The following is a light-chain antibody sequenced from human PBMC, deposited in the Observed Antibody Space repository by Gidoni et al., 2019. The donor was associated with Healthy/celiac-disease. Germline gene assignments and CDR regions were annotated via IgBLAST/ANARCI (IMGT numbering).Light chain of an antibody. CDR3: QQSYSTPQT. J-gene: IGKJ5*01. CDR1: QRISSY. V-gene: IGKV1-39*01. Sequence: DIQMTQSPSSLSASVGDRVTITCRASQRISSYLNWYQQKPGKAPKLLIYAASSLQSGVPSRFSGSGSGTDFTLNISSLQPEDFATYYCQQSYSTPQTFGQXTRLEIK. CDR2: AAS.